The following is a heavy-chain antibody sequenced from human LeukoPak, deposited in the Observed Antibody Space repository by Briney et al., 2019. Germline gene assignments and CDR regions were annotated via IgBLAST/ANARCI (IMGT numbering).Heavy chain of an antibody. J-gene: IGHJ4*02. D-gene: IGHD3-10*01. CDR1: GYSFTSYW. CDR2: IYPGDSDT. CDR3: ARLSTSRYYYGSGSYYFDY. V-gene: IGHV5-51*01. Sequence: GESLKISCKGSGYSFTSYWIGWVRQMPGKGLEWMGIIYPGDSDTRYSPSFQGQVTISADKSISTAYLQWSSLKASDTAMYYCARLSTSRYYYGSGSYYFDYWGQGTLVTVSS.